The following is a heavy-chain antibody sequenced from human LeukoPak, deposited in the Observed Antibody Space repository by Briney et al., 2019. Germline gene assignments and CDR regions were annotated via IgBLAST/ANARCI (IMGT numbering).Heavy chain of an antibody. V-gene: IGHV1-18*01. J-gene: IGHJ4*02. CDR1: GYTFTSYG. Sequence: GASVKVSCKASGYTFTSYGISWVRQAPGQGLEWMGWISAYNGNTNYAEKLQGRVTMPTLTSTSTAYMELRSLSSDDAAVYYCARDQGSSSGGAFDYWGQGTLVTVSS. CDR3: ARDQGSSSGGAFDY. D-gene: IGHD6-19*01. CDR2: ISAYNGNT.